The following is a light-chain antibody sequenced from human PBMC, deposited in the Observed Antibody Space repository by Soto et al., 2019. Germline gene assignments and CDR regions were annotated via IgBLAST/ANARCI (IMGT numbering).Light chain of an antibody. CDR2: DAS. J-gene: IGKJ2*01. Sequence: EMVLTQSPATLPLSPGERATLSCRASQSVSSYLAWYQQEPGQAPRLLIYDASNRATGIPARVSGSGSGTGFTPTIISLETADCAVYYCQHYRISLFTFGQGTNLDVK. V-gene: IGKV3-11*01. CDR1: QSVSSY. CDR3: QHYRISLFT.